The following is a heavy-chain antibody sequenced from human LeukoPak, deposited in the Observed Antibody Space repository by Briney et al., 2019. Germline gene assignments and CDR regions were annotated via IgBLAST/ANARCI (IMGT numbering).Heavy chain of an antibody. J-gene: IGHJ4*02. V-gene: IGHV3-30-3*01. CDR2: ISYDGSNK. D-gene: IGHD5-24*01. Sequence: GGSLRLSCAASGFTFSSYAMHWVRQAPVKGLEWVAVISYDGSNKYYADSVKGRFTISRDNSKNTLYRQMNSLRAEDTAVYYCARGGRWLQFLPFDYWGQGTLVTVSS. CDR1: GFTFSSYA. CDR3: ARGGRWLQFLPFDY.